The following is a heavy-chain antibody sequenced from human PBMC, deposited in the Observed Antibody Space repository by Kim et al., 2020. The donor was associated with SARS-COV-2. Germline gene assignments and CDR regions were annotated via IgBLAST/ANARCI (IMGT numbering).Heavy chain of an antibody. D-gene: IGHD6-6*01. Sequence: TYADSVKGRVTISRDNAKNTLYLQMNSLRAEDTAVYYCAREYSSSRYFDYWGQGSLVTVSS. CDR3: AREYSSSRYFDY. J-gene: IGHJ4*02. V-gene: IGHV3-74*01.